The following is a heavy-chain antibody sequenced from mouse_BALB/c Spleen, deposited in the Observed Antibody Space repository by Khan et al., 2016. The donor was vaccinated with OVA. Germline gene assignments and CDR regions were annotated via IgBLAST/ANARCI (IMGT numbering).Heavy chain of an antibody. D-gene: IGHD1-1*01. CDR1: GYSITSDYA. CDR2: ISYSGST. J-gene: IGHJ2*01. CDR3: ASGKLLLRYPDYFDY. Sequence: EVQLQESGPGLLKPSQSLSLTCTVTGYSITSDYAWNWIRQFPGNKLECMSYISYSGSTTYNPSLRSRLSITRDTSKNQFFLQLNSVTTEDTATYYGASGKLLLRYPDYFDYWGQGTTLTVSS. V-gene: IGHV3-2*02.